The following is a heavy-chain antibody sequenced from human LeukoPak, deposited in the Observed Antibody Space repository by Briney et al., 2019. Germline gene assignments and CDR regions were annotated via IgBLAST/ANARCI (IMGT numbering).Heavy chain of an antibody. CDR1: GGSFSTYG. D-gene: IGHD3-22*01. V-gene: IGHV1-69*13. CDR2: IIPSFGKT. CDR3: AREKSSGSAFYFDY. Sequence: SVKVSCKASGGSFSTYGFNWVRQAPGQGLEWMGGIIPSFGKTNYAQKFQGRVTITADESTSTAYMELSSLRSDGTAVYYCAREKSSGSAFYFDYWGQGTLVTVSS. J-gene: IGHJ4*02.